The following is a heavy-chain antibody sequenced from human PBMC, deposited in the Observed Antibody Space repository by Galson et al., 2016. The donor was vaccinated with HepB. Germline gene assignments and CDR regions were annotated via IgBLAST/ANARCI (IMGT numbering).Heavy chain of an antibody. D-gene: IGHD3-10*01. V-gene: IGHV3-11*01. CDR3: ARGHQLLWNGLEV. Sequence: LRLSCAASGFSFSDSYMNWIRQAPGKGLEWVSYISSSGSTIYYADSVKGRFTISRDNARNSLYLQMNSLRDEDTAVYFCARGHQLLWNGLEVWGQGTTVTVSS. CDR2: ISSSGSTI. J-gene: IGHJ6*02. CDR1: GFSFSDSY.